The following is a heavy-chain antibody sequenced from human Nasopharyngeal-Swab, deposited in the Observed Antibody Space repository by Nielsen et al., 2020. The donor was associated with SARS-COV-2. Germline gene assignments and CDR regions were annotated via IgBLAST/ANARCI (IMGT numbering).Heavy chain of an antibody. CDR1: GFTFSSYW. J-gene: IGHJ4*02. CDR3: AGGSGYDTFDY. V-gene: IGHV3-7*04. Sequence: GESLKISCAASGFTFSSYWMSWVRQAPGKGLEWVANIKQDGSEKYYVDSVKGRFTISRDNAKNSLYLQMNSLRAEDTAVYYCAGGSGYDTFDYWGQGTLVTVSS. D-gene: IGHD5-12*01. CDR2: IKQDGSEK.